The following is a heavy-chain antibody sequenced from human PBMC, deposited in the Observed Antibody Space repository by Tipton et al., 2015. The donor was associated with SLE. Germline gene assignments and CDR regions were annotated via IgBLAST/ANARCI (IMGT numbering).Heavy chain of an antibody. J-gene: IGHJ4*02. Sequence: SLRLSCAASGFTFDDYAMXXXRQAXGXXXXWXSGIXXXSGSRGYXDSXKGXFXISRDNAXNSLYLXXXXXRXXDTALYXCAKGTPGSXXXXXXXDYXXQGXLVTVSS. CDR2: IXXXSGSR. CDR1: GFTFDDYA. CDR3: AKGTPGSXXXXXXXDY. V-gene: IGHV3-9*01.